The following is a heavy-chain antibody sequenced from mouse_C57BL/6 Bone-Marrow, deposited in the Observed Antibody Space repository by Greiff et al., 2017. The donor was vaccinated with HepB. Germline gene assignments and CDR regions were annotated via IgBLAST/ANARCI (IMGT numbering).Heavy chain of an antibody. Sequence: DVKLVESGGDLVKPGGSLKLSCAASGFTFSSYGMSWVRQTPDKRLEWVATISSGGSYTYYPDSVKGRFTISRDNAKNTLYLQMSSLKSEDTAMYYCARGGYYVLYAMDYWGQGTSVTVSS. CDR2: ISSGGSYT. CDR1: GFTFSSYG. D-gene: IGHD2-3*01. J-gene: IGHJ4*01. CDR3: ARGGYYVLYAMDY. V-gene: IGHV5-6*02.